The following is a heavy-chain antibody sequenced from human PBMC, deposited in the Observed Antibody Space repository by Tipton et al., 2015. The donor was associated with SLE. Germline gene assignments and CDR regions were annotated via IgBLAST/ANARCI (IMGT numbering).Heavy chain of an antibody. Sequence: SLRLSCAASGFTFSSYDMHWVRQATGKGLEWVSAIGTAGDTHYPGSVKGRFTISRENAKNSLYLQMNSLRAGDTAVYYCARDGLKRVFDIWGQGTMVTVSS. CDR2: IGTAGDT. CDR1: GFTFSSYD. J-gene: IGHJ3*02. V-gene: IGHV3-13*01. CDR3: ARDGLKRVFDI. D-gene: IGHD6-19*01.